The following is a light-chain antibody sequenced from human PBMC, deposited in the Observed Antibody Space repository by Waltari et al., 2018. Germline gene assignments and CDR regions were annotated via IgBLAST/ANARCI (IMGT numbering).Light chain of an antibody. V-gene: IGLV1-44*01. J-gene: IGLJ2*01. CDR1: SSNIGSNT. CDR2: TNN. Sequence: QSVLTQPPSASGTPGQRVTTSSSGPSSNIGSNTVNWYQQPPGTAPKLLIYTNNQRPSGVPDRFSCSKSGTSASLAISVLQSEDEADYYCAAWDDSLNGVLFGGGTKLTVL. CDR3: AAWDDSLNGVL.